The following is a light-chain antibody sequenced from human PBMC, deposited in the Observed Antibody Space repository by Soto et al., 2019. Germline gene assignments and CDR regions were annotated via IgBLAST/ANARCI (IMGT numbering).Light chain of an antibody. Sequence: EIVMTQSPATMSVSPLETPSLSCRASQAINSNLAWYQQRPGQATRLLIYGATTRATGIPDRFSGSGSGTDFTLTISRLEPEEFAVYYCHQYGSSPWTVGQGTKVDI. V-gene: IGKV3-20*01. CDR3: HQYGSSPWT. CDR1: QAINSN. J-gene: IGKJ1*01. CDR2: GAT.